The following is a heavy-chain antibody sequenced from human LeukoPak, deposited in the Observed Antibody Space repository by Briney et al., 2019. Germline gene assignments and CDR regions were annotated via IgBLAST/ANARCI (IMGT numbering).Heavy chain of an antibody. Sequence: GASVKVSCKASGYTFTSYYMHWVRQAPGQGLEWMGIINPSGGSTSYAQKFQGRVTMTRDMSTSTVYMELSSLRSEDTAVYYCARDLDVAVAGGARVAVYWGQGTLVTVSS. CDR2: INPSGGST. CDR1: GYTFTSYY. J-gene: IGHJ4*02. V-gene: IGHV1-46*01. D-gene: IGHD6-19*01. CDR3: ARDLDVAVAGGARVAVY.